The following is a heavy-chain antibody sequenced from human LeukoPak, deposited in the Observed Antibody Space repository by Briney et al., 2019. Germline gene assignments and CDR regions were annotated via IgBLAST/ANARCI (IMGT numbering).Heavy chain of an antibody. J-gene: IGHJ4*02. Sequence: GGSLRLSCEASGFTFTTYSMNWVRQAPGKGLEWVSYISSSSSTIYYADSVKGRFTISRDNAKNTLYLQMNSLRAEDTAVYYCARGGVDYWGQGTLVTVSS. CDR1: GFTFTTYS. CDR2: ISSSSSTI. V-gene: IGHV3-48*04. CDR3: ARGGVDY. D-gene: IGHD3-16*01.